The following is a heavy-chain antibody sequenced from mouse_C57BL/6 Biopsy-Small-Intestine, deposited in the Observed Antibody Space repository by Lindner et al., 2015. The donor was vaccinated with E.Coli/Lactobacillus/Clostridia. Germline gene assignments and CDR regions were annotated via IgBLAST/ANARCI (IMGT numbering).Heavy chain of an antibody. CDR2: IYPGDGDT. V-gene: IGHV1-82*01. J-gene: IGHJ3*01. CDR3: ADGYYGGFPY. D-gene: IGHD2-3*01. CDR1: ENAFSRYW. Sequence: VQLQESGAELVKPGASVKISCKGSENAFSRYWINWVKQRPGKGLEWIGRIYPGDGDTDLNGKFKGKATLTADKSSSTAYMQLSSLTSEDSAVYFCADGYYGGFPYWGQGTLVTVSA.